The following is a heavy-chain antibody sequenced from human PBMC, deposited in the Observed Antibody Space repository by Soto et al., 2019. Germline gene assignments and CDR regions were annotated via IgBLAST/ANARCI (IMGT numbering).Heavy chain of an antibody. CDR3: AKDQYSSSWGGWFDP. CDR1: GFTFSSYD. CDR2: ISGSGGST. D-gene: IGHD6-13*01. Sequence: EVQLLESGGGLVQPGGSLRLSCAASGFTFSSYDMSWVRQAPGKGLEWVSAISGSGGSTYYADSVKGRFTISRDNSKNTLYLQMNSLRAEDTAVYYCAKDQYSSSWGGWFDPWGQGTLVTVSS. J-gene: IGHJ5*02. V-gene: IGHV3-23*01.